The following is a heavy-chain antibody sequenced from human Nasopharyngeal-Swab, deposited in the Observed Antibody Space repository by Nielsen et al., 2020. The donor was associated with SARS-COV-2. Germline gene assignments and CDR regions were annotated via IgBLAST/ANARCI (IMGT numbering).Heavy chain of an antibody. D-gene: IGHD3-22*01. CDR3: ARDQIPSYYYDSSGPNQIDY. V-gene: IGHV3-21*01. J-gene: IGHJ4*02. CDR2: ISSSSSYI. Sequence: GKSLKISCAASGFTFSSYSMNWVRQAPGKGLEWVSSISSSSSYIYYADSVKGRFTISRDNAKNSLYLQMNSLRAEDTAVYYCARDQIPSYYYDSSGPNQIDYWGQGTLVTVSS. CDR1: GFTFSSYS.